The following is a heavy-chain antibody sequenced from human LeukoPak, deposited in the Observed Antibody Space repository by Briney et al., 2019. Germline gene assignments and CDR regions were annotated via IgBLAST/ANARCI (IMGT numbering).Heavy chain of an antibody. J-gene: IGHJ4*02. CDR1: GGTLSNYG. Sequence: GASVKVSCKAPGGTLSNYGVSWVRQAPGQGLEWMGGTIPIFGTANYAQKFQGRDTITTDESTSTAYMELSSLRSDDTAVYYCERVLRNSRSSNWGQGTLVTISS. V-gene: IGHV1-69*05. CDR2: TIPIFGTA. CDR3: ERVLRNSRSSN. D-gene: IGHD2/OR15-2a*01.